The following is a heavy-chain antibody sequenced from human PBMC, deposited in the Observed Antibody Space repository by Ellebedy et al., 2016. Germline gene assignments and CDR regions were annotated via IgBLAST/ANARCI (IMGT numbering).Heavy chain of an antibody. D-gene: IGHD4-11*01. V-gene: IGHV4-61*01. Sequence: SETLSLXXTVSGGSVSSGSYYWSWIRQPPGKGLEWIGYIYYSGSTNYNPSLKSRVTISVDTSKNQFSLKLSSVTAADTAVYYCARAGAGKQYPLGPFQHWGQGTLVTVSS. CDR1: GGSVSSGSYY. CDR2: IYYSGST. J-gene: IGHJ1*01. CDR3: ARAGAGKQYPLGPFQH.